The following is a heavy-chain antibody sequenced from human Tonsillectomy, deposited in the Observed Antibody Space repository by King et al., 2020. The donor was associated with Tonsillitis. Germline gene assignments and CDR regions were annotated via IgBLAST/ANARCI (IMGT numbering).Heavy chain of an antibody. V-gene: IGHV3-48*03. CDR1: GFTFSSYE. Sequence: VQLVESGGGLIQPGGSLSLRLSCAASGFTFSSYEMNWVRQAPGKGLEWVSYISVRGITIYYADSVKGRFTISRDNAKNSLYLQMNSLRAQDTAVYYCARGDYDSSGYRAFDIWGQGTMVTVSS. CDR2: ISVRGITI. CDR3: ARGDYDSSGYRAFDI. D-gene: IGHD3-22*01. J-gene: IGHJ3*02.